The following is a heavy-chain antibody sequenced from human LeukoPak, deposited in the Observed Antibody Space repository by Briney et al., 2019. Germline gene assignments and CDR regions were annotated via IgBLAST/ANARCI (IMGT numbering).Heavy chain of an antibody. D-gene: IGHD3-3*01. CDR2: IFYTGST. J-gene: IGHJ5*02. CDR3: ARFHLTTFDP. Sequence: SETLSLTCTVSGGSISSSSYYWGWIRQPPGKGLEWIGNIFYTGSTYYNPSLKSRVTISVDTSENRFSLKLSSVTAADTAVYYCARFHLTTFDPWGQGTLVTVSS. CDR1: GGSISSSSYY. V-gene: IGHV4-39*07.